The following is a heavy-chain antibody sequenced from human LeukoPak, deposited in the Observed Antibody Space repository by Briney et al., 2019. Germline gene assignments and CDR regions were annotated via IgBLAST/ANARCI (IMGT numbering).Heavy chain of an antibody. CDR2: ISAGSTYM. CDR1: GFGFSTYN. Sequence: GGSRRLSCAVSGFGFSTYNMNWVRQAPGKGLEWVSAISAGSTYMYYADSVKGRFTISRDNAKNSLYLQMDNLRADDTAVYYCARGPGIAVAVDYWGQGTLVTVSS. D-gene: IGHD6-19*01. J-gene: IGHJ4*02. V-gene: IGHV3-21*06. CDR3: ARGPGIAVAVDY.